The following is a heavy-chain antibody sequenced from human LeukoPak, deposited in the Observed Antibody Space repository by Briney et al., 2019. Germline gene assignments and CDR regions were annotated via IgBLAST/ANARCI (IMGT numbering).Heavy chain of an antibody. CDR2: ISSSGDTT. J-gene: IGHJ4*02. CDR1: GFTFSNYG. Sequence: GGSLRLSCAASGFTFSNYGMTWVRQAPGKGLEWLSSISSSGDTTYYADSVKGRFAISRDTSKSTVYLQMNSLRAEDTALYCCAKPYVDAALTYFDYWGQGTLVTVSS. D-gene: IGHD4-17*01. V-gene: IGHV3-23*01. CDR3: AKPYVDAALTYFDY.